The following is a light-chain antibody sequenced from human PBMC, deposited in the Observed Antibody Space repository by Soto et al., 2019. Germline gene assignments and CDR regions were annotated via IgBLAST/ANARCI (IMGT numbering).Light chain of an antibody. CDR3: QQSYSTPPIT. CDR2: AAS. CDR1: QSISNY. Sequence: DIQMTQSPSSLSASVGDRVTITCRASQSISNYLNWYQQEPGKAPKLLIYAASSLQSGVPSRFSGSGSGTDFTLTISSLQPEDFATYYCQQSYSTPPITFGQGTRLETK. V-gene: IGKV1-39*01. J-gene: IGKJ5*01.